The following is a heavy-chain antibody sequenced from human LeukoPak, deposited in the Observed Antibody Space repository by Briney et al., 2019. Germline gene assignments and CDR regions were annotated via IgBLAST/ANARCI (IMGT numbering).Heavy chain of an antibody. D-gene: IGHD3-10*01. CDR1: GFTFSSYE. J-gene: IGHJ6*03. V-gene: IGHV3-48*03. CDR2: ISSSANTI. Sequence: PGGSLRLSCAASGFTFSSYEMTWVRQAPGKGLEWVSYISSSANTIYYADSVKGRFTISRDNAKNSLYLQMNSLRAEDTAVYYCARPPQYSGSPYYYYMDVRGKGTTVTVSS. CDR3: ARPPQYSGSPYYYYMDV.